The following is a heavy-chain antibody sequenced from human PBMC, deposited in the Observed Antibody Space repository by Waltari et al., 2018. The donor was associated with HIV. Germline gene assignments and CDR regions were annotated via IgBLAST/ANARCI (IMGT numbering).Heavy chain of an antibody. CDR1: GFTFSSYA. CDR3: ARAQLELRYWDYYYGMDV. Sequence: EVQLVESGGGLVQPGGSLRLSCAASGFTFSSYAMHWVRQAPGKGLEYVSAISSNGGSTYYANSVKGRFTISRDNSKNTLYLQMGSLRAEDMAVYYCARAQLELRYWDYYYGMDVWGQGTTVTVSS. V-gene: IGHV3-64*01. CDR2: ISSNGGST. D-gene: IGHD1-7*01. J-gene: IGHJ6*02.